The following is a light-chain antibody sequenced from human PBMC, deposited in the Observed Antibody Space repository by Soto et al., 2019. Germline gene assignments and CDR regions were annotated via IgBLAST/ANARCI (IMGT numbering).Light chain of an antibody. CDR1: QTVNKY. Sequence: DIAMTQSPSTLSVSVGDTVTITCRASQTVNKYLAWYHQKPGKSPALLIHEASTLQSGVPSRFAGSGSGTEFSLTISGLQPDDFGIYFCQQYKYYWTFGQGTRLEVK. CDR2: EAS. J-gene: IGKJ1*01. V-gene: IGKV1-5*03. CDR3: QQYKYYWT.